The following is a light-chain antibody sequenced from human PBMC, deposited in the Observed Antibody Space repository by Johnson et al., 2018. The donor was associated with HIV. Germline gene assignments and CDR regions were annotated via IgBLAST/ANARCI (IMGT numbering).Light chain of an antibody. Sequence: QSVLTQPPSVSAAPGQKVTISCSGTNSNIGNNFVSWYQQFPGTAPRLLIYENNKRPSGIADRFSGSKSGTSATLGITGLQTGYEADYYCGTWDSSLSAHYVVGTGTKVTVL. CDR2: ENN. V-gene: IGLV1-51*02. CDR3: GTWDSSLSAHYV. CDR1: NSNIGNNF. J-gene: IGLJ1*01.